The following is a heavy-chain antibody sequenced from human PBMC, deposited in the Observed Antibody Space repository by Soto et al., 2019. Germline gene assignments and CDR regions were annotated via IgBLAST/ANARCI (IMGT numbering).Heavy chain of an antibody. CDR3: ASTHTYYYDSRSAEYFQH. V-gene: IGHV1-69*13. Sequence: GASVKVSCKASGGTFSSYAISWVRQAPGQGLEWMGGIIPIFSTANYAQKFQGRVTITADESTSTAYMELSSLRSEDTAVYYCASTHTYYYDSRSAEYFQHWGQGTLVTVSS. CDR2: IIPIFSTA. J-gene: IGHJ1*01. D-gene: IGHD3-22*01. CDR1: GGTFSSYA.